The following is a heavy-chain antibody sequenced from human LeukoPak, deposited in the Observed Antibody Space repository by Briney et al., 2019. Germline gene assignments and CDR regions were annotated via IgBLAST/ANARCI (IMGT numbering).Heavy chain of an antibody. CDR2: INHSGST. CDR3: AREGIAVAGLPYFDY. J-gene: IGHJ4*02. D-gene: IGHD6-19*01. CDR1: GGSFSGYC. V-gene: IGHV4-34*01. Sequence: SETLSLTCAVYGGSFSGYCWSWIRQPPGKGLEWIGEINHSGSTNYNPSLKSRVTISVGTSKNQFSLKLSSVTAADTAVYYCAREGIAVAGLPYFDYWGQGTLVTVSS.